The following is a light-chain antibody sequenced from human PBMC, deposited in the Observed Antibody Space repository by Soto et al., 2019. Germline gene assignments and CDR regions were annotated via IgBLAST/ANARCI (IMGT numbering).Light chain of an antibody. CDR1: SSNIGAGYD. CDR3: QSHDSSLSGYVV. V-gene: IGLV1-40*01. CDR2: GNS. J-gene: IGLJ2*01. Sequence: QSVLTQPPSVSGAPGQRVTISCTGSSSNIGAGYDVHWYQQLPGTAPKLLIYGNSNRPSGVPDRFSGSKSGTSASLAITGLQAEDAADYYCQSHDSSLSGYVVFGGGTKLTVL.